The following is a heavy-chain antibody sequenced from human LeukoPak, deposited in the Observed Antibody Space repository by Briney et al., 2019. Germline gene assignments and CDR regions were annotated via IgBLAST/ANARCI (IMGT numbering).Heavy chain of an antibody. J-gene: IGHJ4*02. D-gene: IGHD2-21*02. CDR1: GFTFNNYW. CDR2: INQGGSEK. Sequence: GGSLRLSCAASGFTFNNYWMSWVRQAPGKGLEWVASINQGGSEKSYVDSVKGRFTISRDNGKNSLYLQMNSLRADDTAVYYCARDRRVTARGQGTLVTVSS. V-gene: IGHV3-7*04. CDR3: ARDRRVTA.